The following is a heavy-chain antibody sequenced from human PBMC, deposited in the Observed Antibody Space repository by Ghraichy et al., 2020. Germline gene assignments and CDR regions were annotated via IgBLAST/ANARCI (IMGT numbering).Heavy chain of an antibody. D-gene: IGHD2-21*02. V-gene: IGHV4-61*01. CDR2: IYYSGST. Sequence: SETLSLTCTVSGGSVSSGSYYWSWIRQPPGKGLEWIGYIYYSGSTNYNPSLKSRVTISVDTSKNQFSLKLSSVTAADTAVYYCARDSVVTAIDYWGQGTLVTVSS. J-gene: IGHJ4*02. CDR3: ARDSVVTAIDY. CDR1: GGSVSSGSYY.